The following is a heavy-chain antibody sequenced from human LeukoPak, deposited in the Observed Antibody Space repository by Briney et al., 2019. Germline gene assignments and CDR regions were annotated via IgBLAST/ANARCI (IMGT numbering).Heavy chain of an antibody. CDR2: IWYDGSNK. CDR3: ARSFVGGEVIYQFDY. V-gene: IGHV3-33*01. CDR1: GFTFSSYG. J-gene: IGHJ4*02. Sequence: SGGSLRLSCAASGFTFSSYGMHWVRQAPGKGLEWVAVIWYDGSNKYYADSVKGRFTISRDNSKNTLYLQMNSLRAEDTAVYYCARSFVGGEVIYQFDYWGQGTLVTVSS. D-gene: IGHD3-3*01.